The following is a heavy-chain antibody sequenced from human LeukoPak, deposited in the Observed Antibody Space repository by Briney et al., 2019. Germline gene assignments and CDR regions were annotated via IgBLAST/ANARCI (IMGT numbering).Heavy chain of an antibody. Sequence: AASVKVSCKASGGTFSNYATSWVRQAPGQGLEWMGGIIPIFDTANYAQKFQGRVTITADESTSTVYMELSSLRSEDTAVYYCAREATIFGVVIGFDPWGQGTLVTVSS. CDR1: GGTFSNYA. D-gene: IGHD3-3*01. CDR2: IIPIFDTA. V-gene: IGHV1-69*13. J-gene: IGHJ5*02. CDR3: AREATIFGVVIGFDP.